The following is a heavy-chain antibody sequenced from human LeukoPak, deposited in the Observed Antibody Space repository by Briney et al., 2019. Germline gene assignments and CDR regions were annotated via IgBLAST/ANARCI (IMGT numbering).Heavy chain of an antibody. Sequence: SETLSLTCAVYGGSFSGYYWSWIRQPPGKGLEWIGEINHSGSTNHNPSLKSRVTISVDTSKNQFSLKLSSVTAADTAVYYCVTRGRYYYDSSGCYHWGQGTLVTVSS. V-gene: IGHV4-34*01. CDR3: VTRGRYYYDSSGCYH. D-gene: IGHD3-22*01. CDR2: INHSGST. CDR1: GGSFSGYY. J-gene: IGHJ4*02.